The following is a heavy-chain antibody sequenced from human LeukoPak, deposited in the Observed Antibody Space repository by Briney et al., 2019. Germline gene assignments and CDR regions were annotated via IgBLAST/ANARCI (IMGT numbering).Heavy chain of an antibody. CDR2: IGNDKENT. CDR1: GYSFTSNG. J-gene: IGHJ4*02. D-gene: IGHD1-26*01. CDR3: AGDVLGATCGFDY. V-gene: IGHV1-18*01. Sequence: APVKVSCKASGYSFTSNGISWVRQAPGQRLWCIGWIGNDKENTKLAQKFKGRVTMPADRSTTKVYMELRRLTSDDTAVYYCAGDVLGATCGFDYWGQGTLVTDS.